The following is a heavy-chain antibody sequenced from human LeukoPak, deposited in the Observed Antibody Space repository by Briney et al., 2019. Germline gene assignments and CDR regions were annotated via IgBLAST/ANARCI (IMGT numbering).Heavy chain of an antibody. V-gene: IGHV4-34*01. CDR2: INHSGST. CDR3: ASNSFDYYGSGSYSVDY. CDR1: GGSFSGYY. D-gene: IGHD3-10*01. Sequence: SETLSLTCAVYGGSFSGYYWSWIRQPPGKGLEWIGEINHSGSTNYNPSLKSRVTISVDTSKNQFSLRLSSVTAADTAVYYCASNSFDYYGSGSYSVDYWGQGTLVTVSS. J-gene: IGHJ4*02.